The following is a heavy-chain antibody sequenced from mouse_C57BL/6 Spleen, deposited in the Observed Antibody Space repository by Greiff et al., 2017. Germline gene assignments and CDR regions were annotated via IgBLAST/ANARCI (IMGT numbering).Heavy chain of an antibody. CDR1: GFTFSDYG. CDR2: ISSGSSTI. D-gene: IGHD1-1*01. CDR3: ATYCYGSSYGFAY. Sequence: EVHLVESGGGLVKPGGSLKLSCAASGFTFSDYGMHWVRQAPEKGLEWVAYISSGSSTIYYADTVKGRFTISRDNAKNTLFLQMTSLRSEDTAMYYCATYCYGSSYGFAYWGQGTLVTVSA. V-gene: IGHV5-17*01. J-gene: IGHJ3*01.